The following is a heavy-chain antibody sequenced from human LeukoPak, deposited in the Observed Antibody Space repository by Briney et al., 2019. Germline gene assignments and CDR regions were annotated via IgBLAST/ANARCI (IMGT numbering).Heavy chain of an antibody. Sequence: GGSLRLSCAASGFTFSSYAMNWVRQAPGRGLEWVSAISGSGGSTYYADSVKGRFTISRDNSKNTLYLQMNSLRAEDTAVYYCAKMDYYDSSGLDYWGQGTLVPVSS. CDR2: ISGSGGST. J-gene: IGHJ4*02. CDR3: AKMDYYDSSGLDY. D-gene: IGHD3-22*01. V-gene: IGHV3-23*01. CDR1: GFTFSSYA.